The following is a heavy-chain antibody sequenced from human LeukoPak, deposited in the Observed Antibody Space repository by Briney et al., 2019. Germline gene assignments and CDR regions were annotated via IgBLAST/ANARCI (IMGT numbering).Heavy chain of an antibody. D-gene: IGHD4-17*01. CDR3: ARDGEPYGDYVSAFDI. CDR2: VNLQGST. CDR1: GGSITSTNY. V-gene: IGHV4-4*02. Sequence: PSGTLSLTCGVSGGSITSTNYWTWVRQPPGKGLEWIGEVNLQGSTNYNPSLMGRVAISVDMSENHISLQLTSVTAADTAVYYCARDGEPYGDYVSAFDIWGQGTMVTVSS. J-gene: IGHJ3*02.